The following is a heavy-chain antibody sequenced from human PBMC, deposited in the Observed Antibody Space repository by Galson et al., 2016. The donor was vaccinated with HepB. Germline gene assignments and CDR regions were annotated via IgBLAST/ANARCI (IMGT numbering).Heavy chain of an antibody. V-gene: IGHV3-13*01. J-gene: IGHJ3*02. CDR2: VGTAGDT. CDR1: GFIFTTYA. CDR3: ARGFGLIDVLDI. Sequence: SLRLSCAASGFIFTTYAIHWVRQPPGKGLEWVSSVGTAGDTFYAGSVKGRFTVSRKNARKSVYLQLSSLRAGDTAVYFCARGFGLIDVLDIWGQGTMVTVSS. D-gene: IGHD3-16*01.